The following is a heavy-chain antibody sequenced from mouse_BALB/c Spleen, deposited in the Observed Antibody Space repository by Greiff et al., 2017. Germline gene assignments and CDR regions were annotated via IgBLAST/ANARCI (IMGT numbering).Heavy chain of an antibody. D-gene: IGHD2-3*01. CDR1: GFTFSSYG. V-gene: IGHV5-6*01. CDR3: ARGGDGYFPAMDY. Sequence: EVHLVESGGDLVKPGGSLKLSCAASGFTFSSYGMSWVRQTPDKRLEWVATISSGGSYTYYPDSVKGRFTISRDNAKNTLYLQLSSLKSEDTAMYYCARGGDGYFPAMDYWGQGTSVTVSS. J-gene: IGHJ4*01. CDR2: ISSGGSYT.